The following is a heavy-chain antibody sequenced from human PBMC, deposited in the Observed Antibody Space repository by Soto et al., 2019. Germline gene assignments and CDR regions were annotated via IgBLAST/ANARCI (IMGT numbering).Heavy chain of an antibody. J-gene: IGHJ4*02. D-gene: IGHD2-2*01. CDR1: GYSISSSNW. V-gene: IGHV4-28*03. CDR3: ARDRCSSTSCHFDY. Sequence: PSETLSLTCAVSGYSISSSNWWGWIRQPPGKGLEWIGYIYYSGSTYYNPSLPSLKSRVTISVDTSKNQFSLKLSSVTAADTAVYYCARDRCSSTSCHFDYWGQGTLVTVSS. CDR2: IYYSGST.